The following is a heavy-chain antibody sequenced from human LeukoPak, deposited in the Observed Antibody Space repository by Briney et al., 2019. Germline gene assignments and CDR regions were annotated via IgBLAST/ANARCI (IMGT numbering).Heavy chain of an antibody. J-gene: IGHJ3*02. V-gene: IGHV6-1*01. CDR3: ARDQGRDPYYYDSSWHDAFDI. D-gene: IGHD3-22*01. CDR1: GDSVSSKSAT. Sequence: SQTLSLTCDISGDSVSSKSATWNWIRQSPSRGLEWLGKTYYRSKWYNDYAVSVESRITINPDTSKNQFSLQLNSVTPDDTAVYYCARDQGRDPYYYDSSWHDAFDIWGQGTMVTVSS. CDR2: TYYRSKWYN.